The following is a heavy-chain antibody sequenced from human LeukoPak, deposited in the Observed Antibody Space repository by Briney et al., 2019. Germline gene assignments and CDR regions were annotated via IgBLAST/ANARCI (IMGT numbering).Heavy chain of an antibody. Sequence: SQTLSLTCAVYGGSFSGYYWSWIRQPPGKGLEWIGEINHSGSTNYNPSLKSRVTISVDTSKNQFSLKLSSVTAADTAVYYCARGLSLVGATNDYWGQGTLVTVSS. CDR2: INHSGST. CDR3: ARGLSLVGATNDY. D-gene: IGHD1-26*01. V-gene: IGHV4-34*01. CDR1: GGSFSGYY. J-gene: IGHJ4*02.